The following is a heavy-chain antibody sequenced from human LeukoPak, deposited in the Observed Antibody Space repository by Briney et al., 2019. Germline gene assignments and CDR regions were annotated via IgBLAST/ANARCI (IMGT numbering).Heavy chain of an antibody. CDR2: TYYRSKWYS. CDR1: GDXVSSTSAA. CDR3: ARYTSSWFFDS. V-gene: IGHV6-1*01. J-gene: IGHJ4*02. D-gene: IGHD6-13*01. Sequence: SQTLPLTCAISGDXVSSTSAAWHWIRQSPSRELEWLGRTYYRSKWYSDYAVSVRGRITVNPDTSTNQFSLQLNSVTPEDTAVYYCARYTSSWFFDSWGLGTLVTVSS.